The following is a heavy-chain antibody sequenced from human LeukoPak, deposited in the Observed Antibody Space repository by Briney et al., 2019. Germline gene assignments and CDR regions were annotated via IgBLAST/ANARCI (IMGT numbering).Heavy chain of an antibody. CDR2: INAGNGNT. CDR3: ARSPPGWELLGY. CDR1: GYTFTSYA. Sequence: ASVKVSCKASGYTFTSYAMHWVRQAPGQRLEWMGRINAGNGNTKYSQKFQGRVTITRDTSASTAYMELSSLRSEDTAVYYCARSPPGWELLGYWGQGTLVTVSS. V-gene: IGHV1-3*01. D-gene: IGHD1-26*01. J-gene: IGHJ4*02.